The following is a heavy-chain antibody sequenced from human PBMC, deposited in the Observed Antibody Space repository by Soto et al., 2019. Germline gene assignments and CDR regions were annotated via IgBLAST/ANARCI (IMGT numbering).Heavy chain of an antibody. D-gene: IGHD2-21*02. V-gene: IGHV1-58*01. Sequence: ASVKVSCKASGFTFTSSAVQWVRQARGQRLEWIGWIVVGSGNTNYAQKFQERVTITRGMSTSTAYMVLSSLRSEDTAVYYCAAYCGGDCSTYFFDYWGQGTLVTVSS. CDR3: AAYCGGDCSTYFFDY. CDR2: IVVGSGNT. J-gene: IGHJ4*02. CDR1: GFTFTSSA.